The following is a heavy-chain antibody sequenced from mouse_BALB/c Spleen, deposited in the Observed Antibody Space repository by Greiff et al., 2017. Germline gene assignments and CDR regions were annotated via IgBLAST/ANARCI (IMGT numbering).Heavy chain of an antibody. CDR2: ISSGGST. CDR3: ARGQLLRPDY. D-gene: IGHD1-2*01. V-gene: IGHV5-6-5*01. CDR1: GFTFSSYA. J-gene: IGHJ2*01. Sequence: DVQLVESGGGLVKPGGSLKLSCAASGFTFSSYAMSWVRQTPEKRLEWVASISSGGSTYYPDSVKGRFTISRDNARNILYLQMSSLRSEDTAMYYCARGQLLRPDYWGQGTTLTVSS.